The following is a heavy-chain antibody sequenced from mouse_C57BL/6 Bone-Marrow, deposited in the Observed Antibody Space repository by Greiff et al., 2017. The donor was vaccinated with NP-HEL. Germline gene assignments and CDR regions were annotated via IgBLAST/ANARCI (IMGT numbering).Heavy chain of an antibody. CDR3: ARADYYATH. CDR1: GYTFTDYY. J-gene: IGHJ2*01. CDR2: INPNNGGT. Sequence: EVQLQQSGPELVKPGASVKISCKASGYTFTDYYMNWVKQSHGKSLEWIGDINPNNGGTSYNQKFKGKATLTVDKSSSTAYMELRSLTSEDSAVYYCARADYYATHWGQGTTLTVSS. D-gene: IGHD1-1*01. V-gene: IGHV1-26*01.